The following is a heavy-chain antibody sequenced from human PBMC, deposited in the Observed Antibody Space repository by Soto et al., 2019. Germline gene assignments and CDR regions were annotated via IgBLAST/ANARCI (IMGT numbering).Heavy chain of an antibody. CDR3: ARGGRRVVVAATPTFDY. Sequence: QVQLQQWGAGLLKPSETLSLTCAVYGGSFSGYYWSWIRQPPGKGLEWIGEINHSGSTNYNPSLKSRVTISVDTSKNQFSLKLSSVTAADTAVYYCARGGRRVVVAATPTFDYWGQGTLVTVSS. J-gene: IGHJ4*02. V-gene: IGHV4-34*01. D-gene: IGHD2-15*01. CDR2: INHSGST. CDR1: GGSFSGYY.